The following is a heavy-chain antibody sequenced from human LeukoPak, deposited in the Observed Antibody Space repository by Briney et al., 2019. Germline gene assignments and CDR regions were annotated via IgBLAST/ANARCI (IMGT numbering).Heavy chain of an antibody. V-gene: IGHV4-59*07. CDR2: IYYSGNT. D-gene: IGHD5-18*01. CDR1: GGSISGYY. CDR3: ARIVPYNYGYIDY. J-gene: IGHJ4*02. Sequence: SDTLSLTCTVSGGSISGYYWSWIRQPPGKGLEWIGYIYYSGNTNYNPSLKSRVTISVDTSKNQFSLKLSSVTAADTAVYYCARIVPYNYGYIDYWGQGTLVTVSS.